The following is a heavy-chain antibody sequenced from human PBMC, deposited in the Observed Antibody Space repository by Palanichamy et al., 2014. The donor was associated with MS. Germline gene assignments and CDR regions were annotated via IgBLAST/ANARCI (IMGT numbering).Heavy chain of an antibody. D-gene: IGHD5-12*01. J-gene: IGHJ3*02. CDR3: AREGGGYSYGGPDALDI. CDR1: GYTFTSYD. CDR2: MNPNSGNT. Sequence: QVQLVQSGAEVKKPGASVKVSCKASGYTFTSYDIHWVRQATGQGLEWMGWMNPNSGNTGYAQNFQGRVTMARNTSITTAYMELSSLRSEDTAVYYCAREGGGYSYGGPDALDIWGQGTMVTVSS. V-gene: IGHV1-8*01.